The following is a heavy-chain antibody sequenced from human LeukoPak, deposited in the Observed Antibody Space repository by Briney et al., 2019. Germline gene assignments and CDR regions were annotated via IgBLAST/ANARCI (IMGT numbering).Heavy chain of an antibody. CDR1: GYSISSGYY. CDR2: IYYSGST. V-gene: IGHV4-38-2*01. J-gene: IGHJ4*02. Sequence: SETLSLTCAVSGYSISSGYYWGWIRPPPGKGLEWIGSIYYSGSTYYNLSLKSRVTISVDTSKNQFSLKLISVTAADTAVYYCHDSSGYHWGQGTLVTVSS. D-gene: IGHD3-22*01. CDR3: HDSSGYH.